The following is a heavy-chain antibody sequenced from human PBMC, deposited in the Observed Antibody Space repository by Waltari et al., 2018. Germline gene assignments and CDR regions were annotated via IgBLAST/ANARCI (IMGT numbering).Heavy chain of an antibody. Sequence: QAQLHQWGAGLLKPSETLSLTCAVSGWSFSGSFWIWIRQSPGKGLEGIGEINRDGTANYNPSLKSRVGMSVDTIKSQISLSLSSVTAADAAVYYCARVGDYHGSGRFGLDVWGRGTRVTVSS. CDR1: GWSFSGSF. CDR2: INRDGTA. V-gene: IGHV4-34*01. J-gene: IGHJ6*02. CDR3: ARVGDYHGSGRFGLDV. D-gene: IGHD3-10*01.